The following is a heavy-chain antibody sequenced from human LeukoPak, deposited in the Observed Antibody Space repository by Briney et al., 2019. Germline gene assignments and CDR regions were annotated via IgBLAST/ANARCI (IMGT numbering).Heavy chain of an antibody. CDR2: ISGSGGIP. V-gene: IGHV3-23*01. J-gene: IGHJ4*02. CDR1: GFTFSSDA. CDR3: ARNYSGSYHIDY. D-gene: IGHD1-26*01. Sequence: GGSLRLSCAASGFTFSSDAMSWVRQASGKGLEWVSAISGSGGIPYYADSVKGRFTISRDNSKNTLYLQMNSLRAEDTAVYYCARNYSGSYHIDYWGQGTLVTVSS.